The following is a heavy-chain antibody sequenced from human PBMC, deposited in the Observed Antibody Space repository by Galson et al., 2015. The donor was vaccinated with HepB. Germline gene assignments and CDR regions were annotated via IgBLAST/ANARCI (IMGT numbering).Heavy chain of an antibody. CDR1: GFTFGDYF. Sequence: SLRLSCAASGFTFGDYFMSWIRQAPGKGLQWVSYIIGNSNFTDYAGSVKGRFTISRDNAKNSLFLQMNSLRVEDTAVYYCARQVRPGLGATAYWGQGTLVTVSS. CDR3: ARQVRPGLGATAY. J-gene: IGHJ4*02. CDR2: IIGNSNFT. V-gene: IGHV3-11*06. D-gene: IGHD1-26*01.